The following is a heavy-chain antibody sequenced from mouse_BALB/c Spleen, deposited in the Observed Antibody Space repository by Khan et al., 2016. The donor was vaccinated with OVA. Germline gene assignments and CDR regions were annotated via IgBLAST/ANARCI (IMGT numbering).Heavy chain of an antibody. Sequence: EVELVESGGGLVKPGGSLKLSCAASGFTFSRYPMSWVRQTPEKRLEWVASIGSGGSTYHPASVKGRFTISRDNARNILFLQMSSLRSDDTAMYFCARVNGSSGVDYWGQGTSLTVSS. D-gene: IGHD1-1*01. V-gene: IGHV5-6-5*01. J-gene: IGHJ2*02. CDR3: ARVNGSSGVDY. CDR2: IGSGGST. CDR1: GFTFSRYP.